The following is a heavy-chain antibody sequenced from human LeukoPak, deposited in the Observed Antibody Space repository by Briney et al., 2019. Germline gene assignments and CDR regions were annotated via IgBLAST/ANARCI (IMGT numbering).Heavy chain of an antibody. Sequence: SCKASGYTFTGYYMHWVRQAPGKGLEWLALVSYNGLEIYYGDSVKGRFTISRDNSRDTVYLQMNSLTPEDTAVYYCVRARGVMTGPYDYWGQGTLVTVSS. D-gene: IGHD3-10*01. CDR2: VSYNGLEI. V-gene: IGHV3-30*03. J-gene: IGHJ4*02. CDR1: GYTFTGYY. CDR3: VRARGVMTGPYDY.